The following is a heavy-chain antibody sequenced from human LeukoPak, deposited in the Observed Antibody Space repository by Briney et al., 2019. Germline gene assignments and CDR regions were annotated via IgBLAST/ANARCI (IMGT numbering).Heavy chain of an antibody. J-gene: IGHJ4*02. V-gene: IGHV3-30*04. CDR1: GFTFSSYA. CDR2: ISYDGSNK. D-gene: IGHD2-8*01. Sequence: PGRSLRLSCAASGFTFSSYAMHWVRQAPGKGLEWVAVISYDGSNKYYADSVKGRFTISRDNSKNTLYLQMNSLRAEDTAVYYCARDLEGMVYATRFDYWGQGTLVTVSS. CDR3: ARDLEGMVYATRFDY.